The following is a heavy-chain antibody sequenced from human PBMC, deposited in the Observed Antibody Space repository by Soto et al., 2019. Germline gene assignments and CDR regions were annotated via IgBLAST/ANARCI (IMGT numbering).Heavy chain of an antibody. Sequence: GAPVKVSCKASGFSLTGYYIPLLRPAPGQGLEWMGWINDNSGGTEYAQKFQGRVTLTRDTYIATAYLTLTSLTSDDTALYYCAKDLTRQLAYWLDPWGQGTQVTVSS. CDR1: GFSLTGYY. V-gene: IGHV1-2*02. CDR2: INDNSGGT. J-gene: IGHJ5*02. CDR3: AKDLTRQLAYWLDP. D-gene: IGHD6-6*01.